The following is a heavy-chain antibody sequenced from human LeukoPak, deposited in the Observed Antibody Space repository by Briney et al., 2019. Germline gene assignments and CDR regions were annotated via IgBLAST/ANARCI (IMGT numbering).Heavy chain of an antibody. J-gene: IGHJ4*02. V-gene: IGHV3-30-3*01. D-gene: IGHD2-2*02. CDR2: ISYDGSNK. Sequence: LSLTCAVYGGSFSGYYWSWIRQPPGKGLEWVAVISYDGSNKYYADSVKGRFTISRDNSKNTLYLQMNSLRAEDTAVYYCARSPEIVPAAIAYWGQGTLVTVSS. CDR1: GGSFSGYY. CDR3: ARSPEIVPAAIAY.